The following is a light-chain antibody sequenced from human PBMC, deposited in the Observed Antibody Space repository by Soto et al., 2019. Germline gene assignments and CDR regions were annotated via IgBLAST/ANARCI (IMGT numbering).Light chain of an antibody. J-gene: IGKJ2*01. CDR2: GSS. CDR1: QSVSANY. V-gene: IGKV3-20*01. CDR3: QQYGSSPPYT. Sequence: EIVLTQSPGTLSLSPGERANLSCRDSQSVSANYIAWYQQKPGQSPRLLIYGSSDRATGIPDRFSGSGSETDFTLTISRVEPEDFAVYYCQQYGSSPPYTFGQGTKLEI.